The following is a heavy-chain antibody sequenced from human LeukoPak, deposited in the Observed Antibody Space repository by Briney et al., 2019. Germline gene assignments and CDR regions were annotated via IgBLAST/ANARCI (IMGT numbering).Heavy chain of an antibody. D-gene: IGHD1-14*01. J-gene: IGHJ4*02. CDR3: ARETPFISPLGSFDY. Sequence: ASVKVSCKASGYTFTSYCISWVRQAPGQGLEWMGWISAYNGNTNYAQKLQGRVTMTTDTSTSTAYMELRSLRSDDTAVYYCARETPFISPLGSFDYWGQGTLVTVSS. CDR2: ISAYNGNT. CDR1: GYTFTSYC. V-gene: IGHV1-18*01.